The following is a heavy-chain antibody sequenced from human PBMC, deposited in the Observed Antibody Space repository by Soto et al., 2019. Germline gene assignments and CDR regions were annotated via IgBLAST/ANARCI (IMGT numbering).Heavy chain of an antibody. Sequence: GGSLRLSCAASGFTFSSYAMSWVRQAPGKGLEWVSAISGSGDSTYYADSVKGRFTISRDTSKNTLYLQMDSLRAEDMALYYCAKSYSSNWYDYFDYWGQGTLVTVSS. J-gene: IGHJ4*02. D-gene: IGHD6-13*01. CDR1: GFTFSSYA. CDR3: AKSYSSNWYDYFDY. CDR2: ISGSGDST. V-gene: IGHV3-23*01.